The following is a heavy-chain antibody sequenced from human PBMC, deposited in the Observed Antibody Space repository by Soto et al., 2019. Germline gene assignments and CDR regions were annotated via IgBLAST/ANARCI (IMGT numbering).Heavy chain of an antibody. Sequence: SGGSLRLSCAAPGFTFTNYAMTWARQAPGKGLEWVSSLLRSGSTTYYADSVKGRFTISSDISANSLYLQMDSLRAEDTAVYYCAKDAVSGDGIWLLDSWGQGTVVTVSS. J-gene: IGHJ4*02. D-gene: IGHD4-17*01. CDR1: GFTFTNYA. V-gene: IGHV3-23*01. CDR3: AKDAVSGDGIWLLDS. CDR2: LLRSGSTT.